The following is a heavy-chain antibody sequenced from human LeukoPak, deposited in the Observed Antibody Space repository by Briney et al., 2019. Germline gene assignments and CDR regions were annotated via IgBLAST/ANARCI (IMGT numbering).Heavy chain of an antibody. CDR3: ARGTGDYDSSGYLDY. D-gene: IGHD3-22*01. J-gene: IGHJ4*02. Sequence: PGESLRLSCGASGLTVSSYGMSWVRQAPGKGLEWVSTIIGSAVNTYYADSVKGRFTISRDDSKNTLYLQMNSLRAEDTAVYYCARGTGDYDSSGYLDYWGQGTLVTVSS. CDR2: IIGSAVNT. CDR1: GLTVSSYG. V-gene: IGHV3-23*01.